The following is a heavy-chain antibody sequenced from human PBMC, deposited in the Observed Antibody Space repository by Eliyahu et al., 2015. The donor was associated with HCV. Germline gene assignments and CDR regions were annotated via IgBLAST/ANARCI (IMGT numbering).Heavy chain of an antibody. J-gene: IGHJ4*02. CDR3: AKEGKRWLQLSPLYYFDY. D-gene: IGHD5-24*01. CDR2: ISYDGSNK. V-gene: IGHV3-30*18. CDR1: GXTXSSHG. Sequence: QVQLVESGGGVVQPGRSLRLXCAASGXTXSSHGMXWVRQAPGKGLXWVAVISYDGSNKYYAXSVKXRFTISRDNSKNTLYLQMNSLRAEDTAVYYCAKEGKRWLQLSPLYYFDYWGQGTLVTVSS.